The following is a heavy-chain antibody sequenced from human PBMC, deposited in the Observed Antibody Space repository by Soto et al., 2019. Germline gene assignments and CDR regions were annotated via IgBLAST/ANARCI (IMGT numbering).Heavy chain of an antibody. D-gene: IGHD3-10*01. V-gene: IGHV4-30-4*01. Sequence: QVQLQESGPGLVKPSQTLSLTCTVSGGSISSDDYYWSWIRQPPGKGLEWIGYIYHSGSSYYNPSRTSRVTISIDTSKNQLSLTMTSVTAADTAVYYCARTSPRGSGTWFDPWGQGTLVTVSS. CDR3: ARTSPRGSGTWFDP. CDR2: IYHSGSS. CDR1: GGSISSDDYY. J-gene: IGHJ5*02.